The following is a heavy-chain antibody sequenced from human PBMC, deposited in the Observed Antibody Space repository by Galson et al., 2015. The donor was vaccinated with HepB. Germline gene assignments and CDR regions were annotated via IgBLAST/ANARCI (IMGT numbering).Heavy chain of an antibody. J-gene: IGHJ4*02. D-gene: IGHD2-15*01. Sequence: SLRLSCAVSGFTFSNYAMHWVRQTPGKGLEWVAVILYDGSRQFYADSVKGRFTIFRDNSKDILYLQMNSLSPEDTGVYFCARDSTDGKTARDVLVAAPLDFGGQGTLVIVSS. CDR3: ARDSTDGKTARDVLVAAPLDF. CDR2: ILYDGSRQ. CDR1: GFTFSNYA. V-gene: IGHV3-30-3*01.